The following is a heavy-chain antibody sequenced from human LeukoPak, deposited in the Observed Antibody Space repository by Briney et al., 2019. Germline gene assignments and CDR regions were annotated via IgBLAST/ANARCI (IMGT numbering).Heavy chain of an antibody. J-gene: IGHJ6*02. D-gene: IGHD1-26*01. CDR1: GFTFSTYG. CDR2: IWSDGSNK. Sequence: GGSLRLSCAASGFTFSTYGMHWVRQAPGKGLEWVAVIWSDGSNKYYADSVKGRFTISRDNAKNSLYLQMNSLRAEDTALYYCARDGLSGSYLIGKSFGYYYGMDVWGQGTTVTVSS. V-gene: IGHV3-33*01. CDR3: ARDGLSGSYLIGKSFGYYYGMDV.